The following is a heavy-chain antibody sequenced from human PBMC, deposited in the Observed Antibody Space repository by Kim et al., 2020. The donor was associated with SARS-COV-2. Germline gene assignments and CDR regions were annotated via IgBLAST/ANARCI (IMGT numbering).Heavy chain of an antibody. CDR1: GFTFSSYW. J-gene: IGHJ6*02. CDR2: INSDGSST. Sequence: GGSLRLSCAASGFTFSSYWMHWVRQAPGKGLVWVSRINSDGSSTSYADSVKGRFTISRDNAKNTLYLQMNSLRAEDTAVYYCARVPAYYDSSGYYYYGMDVWGQGTPCTVSS. D-gene: IGHD3-22*01. CDR3: ARVPAYYDSSGYYYYGMDV. V-gene: IGHV3-74*01.